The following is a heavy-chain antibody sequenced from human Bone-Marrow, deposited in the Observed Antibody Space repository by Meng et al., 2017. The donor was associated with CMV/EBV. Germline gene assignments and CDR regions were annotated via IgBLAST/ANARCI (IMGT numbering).Heavy chain of an antibody. J-gene: IGHJ6*02. D-gene: IGHD1-26*01. CDR2: IYYSGST. CDR1: GGSISSYY. CDR3: ARVQSGSYYDVYYYYGMDV. V-gene: IGHV4-59*01. Sequence: SETLSLTCTVSGGSISSYYWSWIRQPPGKGLEWIGYIYYSGSTNYNPSLKSRVTISVDTSKNQFSLKLSSVTAADTAVYYCARVQSGSYYDVYYYYGMDVWGQGTTVTVPS.